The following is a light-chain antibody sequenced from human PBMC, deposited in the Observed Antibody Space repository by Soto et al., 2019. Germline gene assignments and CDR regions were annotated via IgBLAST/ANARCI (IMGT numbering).Light chain of an antibody. V-gene: IGLV1-47*01. CDR2: RNN. CDR3: AAWDDSLSGVV. CDR1: TSNIGRNY. J-gene: IGLJ2*01. Sequence: QSELTQPPSASGTPGQRVTISCSGSTSNIGRNYVYWYQQFPGTAPKLLIYRNNQRPSGVPDRFSGSSSGTSASLAINGLRSEDEADYYCAAWDDSLSGVVIGGGTKLTVL.